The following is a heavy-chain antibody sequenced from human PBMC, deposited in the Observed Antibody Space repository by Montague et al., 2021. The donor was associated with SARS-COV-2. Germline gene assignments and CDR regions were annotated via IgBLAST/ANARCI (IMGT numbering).Heavy chain of an antibody. CDR3: ARGYIFCPGARGFEH. CDR2: IHYNGYT. Sequence: SETLSLTCTVSGGLSNTDPSNSDFWSWIRQTPGKELEWIGWIHYNGYTNYSPSLKSRVTISIDTSKKYFSLRLNFLTATDTAVYYCARGYIFCPGARGFEHWGQGTLVTVAS. V-gene: IGHV4-61*03. D-gene: IGHD3-9*01. CDR1: GGLSNTDPSNSDF. J-gene: IGHJ4*02.